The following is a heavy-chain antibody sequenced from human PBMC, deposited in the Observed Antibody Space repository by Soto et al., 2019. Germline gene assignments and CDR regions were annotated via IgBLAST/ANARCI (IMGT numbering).Heavy chain of an antibody. CDR2: IYYSGST. CDR3: ARCPYSSSWYGATYDKGV. CDR1: GGSISSYY. Sequence: PSETLSLTCTVSGGSISSYYWSWLRQPPGKGLEWSGYIYYSGSTNYNPSLKSRVTISVDTSKNQFSVKLSSVTAADTAGYYGARCPYSSSWYGATYDKGVWGKGTTVTVAS. V-gene: IGHV4-59*08. J-gene: IGHJ6*03. D-gene: IGHD6-13*01.